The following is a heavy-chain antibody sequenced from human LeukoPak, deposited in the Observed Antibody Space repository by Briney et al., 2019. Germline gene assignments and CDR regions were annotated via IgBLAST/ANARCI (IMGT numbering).Heavy chain of an antibody. V-gene: IGHV4-39*07. D-gene: IGHD6-25*01. J-gene: IGHJ4*02. CDR2: IYYSGST. CDR1: GGSISSSSYY. CDR3: ARSSPNPERLGY. Sequence: SETLSLTCTVSGGSISSSSYYWGWIRQPPGKGLEWIGSIYYSGSTYYNPSLKSRVTISVDTSKNQFSLKLSSVTAADTAVYYCARSSPNPERLGYWGQGTLVTVPS.